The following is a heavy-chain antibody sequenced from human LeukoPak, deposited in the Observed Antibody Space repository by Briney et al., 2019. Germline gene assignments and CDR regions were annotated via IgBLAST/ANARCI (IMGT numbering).Heavy chain of an antibody. J-gene: IGHJ4*02. CDR3: ACGVRELLDY. CDR2: IYHSGST. V-gene: IGHV4-38-2*02. D-gene: IGHD5-24*01. Sequence: PSETLSLTCTVSGYSISSGYDWGWIRQPPGKGPEWIGSIYHSGSTYYNPSLKSRVTISVDTSKNQFSLKLSSVTAADTAVYYCACGVRELLDYWGQGTLVTVSS. CDR1: GYSISSGYD.